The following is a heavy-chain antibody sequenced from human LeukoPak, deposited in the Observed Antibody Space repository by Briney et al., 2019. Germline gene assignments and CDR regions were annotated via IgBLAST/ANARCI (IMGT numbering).Heavy chain of an antibody. CDR1: GFTFSSYA. V-gene: IGHV3-23*01. D-gene: IGHD3-3*01. CDR3: AKDHVSPEENYDFWSGYVLPDRRSYLGY. CDR2: ISGSGGST. Sequence: PGGSLRLSCAASGFTFSSYAMSWVRQAPGKGLEWVSAISGSGGSTYYADSVKGRFTISRDNSKNTLYLQMNSLRAEDTAVYYCAKDHVSPEENYDFWSGYVLPDRRSYLGYWGQGTLVTVSS. J-gene: IGHJ4*02.